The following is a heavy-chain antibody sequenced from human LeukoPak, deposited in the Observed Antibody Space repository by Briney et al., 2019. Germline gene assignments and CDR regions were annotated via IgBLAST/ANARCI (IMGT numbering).Heavy chain of an antibody. Sequence: PGRSLRLSCEVSGFTFSSYAMHWVRQAPGKGLEWVAVISSDGSKKDYADSVKGRFTISRDNSKNTLYLQMNSLRAEDTAVYYCAYEGHGYPVYWGQGTLVTVSS. CDR2: ISSDGSKK. CDR1: GFTFSSYA. CDR3: AYEGHGYPVY. V-gene: IGHV3-30*04. D-gene: IGHD5-18*01. J-gene: IGHJ4*02.